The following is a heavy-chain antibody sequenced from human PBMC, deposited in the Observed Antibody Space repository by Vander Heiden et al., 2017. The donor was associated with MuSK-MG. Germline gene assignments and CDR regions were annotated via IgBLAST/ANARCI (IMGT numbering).Heavy chain of an antibody. Sequence: QVQLVESGGGVVQPGRSLRLSCAASGFTFSSYAMHWVRQAPGKGLEWVAVISYDGSNKYYADSVKGRFTISRDNSKNTRYLQMNSLRAEDTAVYYCARLEIIGVVPAAIYSYYYYMDVWGKGTTVTVAS. J-gene: IGHJ6*03. V-gene: IGHV3-30-3*01. CDR3: ARLEIIGVVPAAIYSYYYYMDV. CDR2: ISYDGSNK. D-gene: IGHD2-2*01. CDR1: GFTFSSYA.